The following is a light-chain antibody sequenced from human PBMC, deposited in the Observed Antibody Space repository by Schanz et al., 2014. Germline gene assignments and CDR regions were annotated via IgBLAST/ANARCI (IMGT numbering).Light chain of an antibody. CDR1: SSDIGSYAL. CDR2: EGN. CDR3: CSYAGKYTWV. J-gene: IGLJ3*02. V-gene: IGLV2-23*01. Sequence: QSALTQPASVSGSPGQSITISCSGSSSDIGSYALVSWYQQHPGKAPKFIIYEGNKRPSGVSNRFSGSKYGNTASLTISGLQAEDEADYYCCSYAGKYTWVFGGGTKLTVL.